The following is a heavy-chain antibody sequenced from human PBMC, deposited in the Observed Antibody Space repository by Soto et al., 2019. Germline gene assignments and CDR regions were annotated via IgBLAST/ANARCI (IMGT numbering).Heavy chain of an antibody. CDR1: GFTFSSYA. D-gene: IGHD3-3*01. CDR3: AKDGTYYDFWSGYSDADY. J-gene: IGHJ4*02. CDR2: ISGSGGST. V-gene: IGHV3-23*01. Sequence: PGGSLRLSCAASGFTFSSYAMSWVRQAPGKGLEWVSAISGSGGSTYYADSVKGRFTISRDNSKNTLYLQMNSLRAEDTAVYYCAKDGTYYDFWSGYSDADYWGQGTLVTVSS.